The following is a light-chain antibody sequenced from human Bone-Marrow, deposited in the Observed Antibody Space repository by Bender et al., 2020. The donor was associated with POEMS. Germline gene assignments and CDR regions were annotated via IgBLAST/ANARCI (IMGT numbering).Light chain of an antibody. CDR2: DVT. CDR3: CSYTDTSTLI. J-gene: IGLJ2*01. CDR1: EVYSYNL. Sequence: QSALTQPASVSGSPGQSITITCTGTEVYSYNLVSWYQQHPGKAPKLMIYDVTNRPSGVSHRFSGSKSGNSASLTISGLQPEDEADYFCCSYTDTSTLIFGGGTRVTVL. V-gene: IGLV2-14*01.